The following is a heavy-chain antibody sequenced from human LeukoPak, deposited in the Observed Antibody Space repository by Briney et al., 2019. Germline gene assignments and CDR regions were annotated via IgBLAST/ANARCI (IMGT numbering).Heavy chain of an antibody. V-gene: IGHV1-45*02. CDR3: ASSYYYYGMDV. CDR1: GYTFTYRY. Sequence: ASVKVSCKASGYTFTYRYLHWVRQAPGQALEWMGWITPFNGNTNYVQKFQDRVTITRDRSMSTAYMELSSLRSEDTAMYSCASSYYYYGMDVWGQGTTVTVSS. CDR2: ITPFNGNT. J-gene: IGHJ6*02.